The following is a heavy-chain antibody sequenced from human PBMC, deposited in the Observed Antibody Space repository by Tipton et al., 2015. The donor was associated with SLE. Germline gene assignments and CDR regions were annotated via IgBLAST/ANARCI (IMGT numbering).Heavy chain of an antibody. CDR2: IYYSGST. J-gene: IGHJ4*02. V-gene: IGHV4-39*07. D-gene: IGHD6-6*01. CDR3: ARVHMAARVLDY. Sequence: TLSLTCTVSGGSIGSSTYYWGWIRQPPGKGLEWIGSIYYSGSTHYNPSLKSRVTISVDTSKNQFSLKLSSVTAADTAVYYCARVHMAARVLDYWGQGTLVTVSS. CDR1: GGSIGSSTYY.